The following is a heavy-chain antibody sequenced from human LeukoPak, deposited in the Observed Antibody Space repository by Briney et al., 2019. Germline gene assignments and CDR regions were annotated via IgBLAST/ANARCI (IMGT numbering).Heavy chain of an antibody. V-gene: IGHV1-18*01. Sequence: ASVKVSCKASGYTFTIYGISWARQAPGQGLEWMGWISAYNGNTNYAQKLQGRVTMTTDTSTSTAYMELRSLRSDDTAVYYCARALSPDYYDSSGYYFGYYYYYGMDVWGQGTTVTVSS. CDR1: GYTFTIYG. J-gene: IGHJ6*02. D-gene: IGHD3-22*01. CDR2: ISAYNGNT. CDR3: ARALSPDYYDSSGYYFGYYYYYGMDV.